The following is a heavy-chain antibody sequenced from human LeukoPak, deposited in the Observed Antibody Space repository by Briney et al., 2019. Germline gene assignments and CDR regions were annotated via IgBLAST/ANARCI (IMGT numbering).Heavy chain of an antibody. CDR3: ARDRGIFGVATAADY. J-gene: IGHJ4*02. CDR2: INWNGGST. D-gene: IGHD3-3*01. CDR1: GFTFSSYS. V-gene: IGHV3-20*04. Sequence: AGGSLRLSCAASGFTFSSYSMSWVRQAPGKGLEWVSGINWNGGSTGYADSVKGRFTISRDNAKNSLYLQMNSLRAEDTALYYCARDRGIFGVATAADYWGQGTLVTVSS.